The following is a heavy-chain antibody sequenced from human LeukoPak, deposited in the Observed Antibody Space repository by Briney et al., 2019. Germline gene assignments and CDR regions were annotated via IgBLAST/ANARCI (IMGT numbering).Heavy chain of an antibody. CDR2: NYYSGSL. Sequence: SQTLSLNCSVPGGSISCYYWSWIRQSPGQGLAWIAYNYYSGSLNYNPSLKSQVTIPVHTSKNQFSLKLSSVTAADPAMYYCARATDARSGYFWFDPWGQGTLVTVSS. V-gene: IGHV4-59*01. CDR3: ARATDARSGYFWFDP. J-gene: IGHJ5*02. CDR1: GGSISCYY. D-gene: IGHD3-3*01.